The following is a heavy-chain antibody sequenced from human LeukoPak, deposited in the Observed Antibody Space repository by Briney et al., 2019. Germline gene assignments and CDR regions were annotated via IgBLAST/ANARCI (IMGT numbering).Heavy chain of an antibody. CDR3: ARYNWNFDAFDI. CDR1: GYTFTSYD. J-gene: IGHJ3*02. V-gene: IGHV1-8*01. Sequence: GASVKVSCKASGYTFTSYDINWVRQATGRGLEWMGWMNPNSGNTGHAQKFQGRVTMTRDTSISTAYMELSRLRSDDTAVYYCARYNWNFDAFDIWGQGTMVTVSS. CDR2: MNPNSGNT. D-gene: IGHD1-7*01.